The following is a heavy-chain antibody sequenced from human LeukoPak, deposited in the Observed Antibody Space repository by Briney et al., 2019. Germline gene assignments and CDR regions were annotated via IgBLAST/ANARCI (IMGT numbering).Heavy chain of an antibody. Sequence: GGSLRLSRAASGFTFSSYSMNWVRQAPGKGLEWVSSISSSSSYIYYADSVKGRFTISRDNAKNSLYLQMNSLRAEDTAVYYCARVFTIHPYDSSGYDYWGQGTLVTVSS. V-gene: IGHV3-21*01. J-gene: IGHJ4*02. CDR1: GFTFSSYS. CDR2: ISSSSSYI. CDR3: ARVFTIHPYDSSGYDY. D-gene: IGHD3-22*01.